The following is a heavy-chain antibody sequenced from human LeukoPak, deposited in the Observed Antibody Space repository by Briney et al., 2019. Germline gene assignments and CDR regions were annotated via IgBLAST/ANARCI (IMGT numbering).Heavy chain of an antibody. CDR2: ISAYNGNT. Sequence: ASVKVSCKASGYTFTSYAFSWVRQAPGQGREWMGWISAYNGNTNYAQKLQGRVTMTTDTSTSTAYMELRSLRSDDTAVYYCARDIFAGTMVRGVLDAFDIWGQGTMVTVSS. D-gene: IGHD3-10*01. CDR1: GYTFTSYA. CDR3: ARDIFAGTMVRGVLDAFDI. V-gene: IGHV1-18*01. J-gene: IGHJ3*02.